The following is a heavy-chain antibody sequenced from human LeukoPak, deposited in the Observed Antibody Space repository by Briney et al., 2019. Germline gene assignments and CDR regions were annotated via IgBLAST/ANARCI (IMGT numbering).Heavy chain of an antibody. V-gene: IGHV4-59*01. D-gene: IGHD5-18*01. CDR1: GGSISSYY. CDR3: ARDSLRGGYSHNWFDP. Sequence: SETLSLTCTVSGGSISSYYWSWIRQPPGKGLEWIGYIYYSGSTNYNPSLKSRVTISVDTSKNQFSLKLSSVTAADTAVYYCARDSLRGGYSHNWFDPWGQGTLVTVSS. CDR2: IYYSGST. J-gene: IGHJ5*02.